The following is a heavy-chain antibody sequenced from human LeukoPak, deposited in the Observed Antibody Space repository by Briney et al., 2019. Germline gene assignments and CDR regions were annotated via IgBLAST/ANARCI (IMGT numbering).Heavy chain of an antibody. Sequence: TGGSLRLSCAASGFTFSNACMSWDRQAPGKGLEWVGHIKGKTDGGTTDYAAPVHGRFTISRDDSKNTLFLQMNSLKTEDTAVYYCTTGTWIQLWLADYWGQGTLVTVSS. CDR3: TTGTWIQLWLADY. CDR1: GFTFSNAC. V-gene: IGHV3-15*01. D-gene: IGHD5-18*01. CDR2: IKGKTDGGTT. J-gene: IGHJ4*02.